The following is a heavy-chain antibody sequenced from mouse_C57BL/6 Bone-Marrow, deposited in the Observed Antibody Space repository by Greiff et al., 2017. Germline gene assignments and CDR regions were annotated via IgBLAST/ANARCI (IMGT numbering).Heavy chain of an antibody. J-gene: IGHJ4*01. CDR2: IYPSDSET. CDR1: GYTFTSYW. CDR3: ARKVTYYAMDY. Sequence: VQLQQSGAELVRPGSSVKLSCKASGYTFTSYWMDWVKQRPGQGLEWIGNIYPSDSETHYNQKFKDKATLTVDKSSSTAYMQLSSLTSEDSAVYYCARKVTYYAMDYWGQGTSVTVSS. V-gene: IGHV1-61*01. D-gene: IGHD2-13*01.